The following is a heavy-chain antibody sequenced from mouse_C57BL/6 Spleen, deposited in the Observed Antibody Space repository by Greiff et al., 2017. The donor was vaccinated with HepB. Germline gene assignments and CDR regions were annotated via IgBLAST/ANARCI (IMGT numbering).Heavy chain of an antibody. Sequence: VQLKESGAELVRPGASVKLSCTASGFNIKDYYMHWVKQRPEQGLEWIGRIDPEDGDTEYAPKFQGKATMTADTSSNTAYLQLSSLTSEDTAVYYCTPYYYGSSYRFAYWGQGTLVTVSA. J-gene: IGHJ3*01. V-gene: IGHV14-1*01. CDR2: IDPEDGDT. D-gene: IGHD1-1*01. CDR3: TPYYYGSSYRFAY. CDR1: GFNIKDYY.